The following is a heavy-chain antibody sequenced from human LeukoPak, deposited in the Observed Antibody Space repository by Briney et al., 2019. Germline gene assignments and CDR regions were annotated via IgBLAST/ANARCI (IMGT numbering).Heavy chain of an antibody. CDR1: GFTFDDYA. CDR3: AKVGPVSSYGFGFFNY. Sequence: SLRLPCAASGFTFDDYAMHWVRQAPGKGLEWVSGISYNSGSINYAESVKGRFTISRDNAKNSLYLQMSSLAVEDTALYYCAKVGPVSSYGFGFFNYWGRGTLVTVSS. V-gene: IGHV3-9*01. J-gene: IGHJ4*02. D-gene: IGHD5-18*01. CDR2: ISYNSGSI.